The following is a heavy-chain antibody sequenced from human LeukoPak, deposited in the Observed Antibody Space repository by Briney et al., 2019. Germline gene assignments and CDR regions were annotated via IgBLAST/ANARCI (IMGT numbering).Heavy chain of an antibody. V-gene: IGHV3-53*01. D-gene: IGHD6-19*01. CDR2: IYSGGST. Sequence: GGSLRLSCAASGFTVSSNYMSWVRQAPGKGLEWVSVIYSGGSTYYADSVKGRFTISRDNAKNSLYLQMNNLRAEDTALYYCARRIAVAGGGIAFDLWGQGTMVTVSS. CDR3: ARRIAVAGGGIAFDL. CDR1: GFTVSSNY. J-gene: IGHJ3*01.